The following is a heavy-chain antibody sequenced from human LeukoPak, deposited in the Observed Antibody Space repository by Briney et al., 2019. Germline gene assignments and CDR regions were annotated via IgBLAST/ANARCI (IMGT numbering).Heavy chain of an antibody. CDR2: IHRDGSTT. Sequence: PGGSLRLSCAASGFTFSGYWMHWVRQAPGKGLVWVSRIHRDGSTTAYADSVRDRFTISRDNSKNALYLQINSLRDEDTAVYHCAREGHWLASDCWGQGTLVTVSS. J-gene: IGHJ4*02. D-gene: IGHD6-19*01. V-gene: IGHV3-74*01. CDR1: GFTFSGYW. CDR3: AREGHWLASDC.